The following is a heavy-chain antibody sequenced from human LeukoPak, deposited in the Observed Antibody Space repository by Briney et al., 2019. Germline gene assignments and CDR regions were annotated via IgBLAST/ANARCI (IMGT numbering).Heavy chain of an antibody. CDR2: ISSSSSYI. V-gene: IGHV3-21*01. CDR3: ARDLGRWLRFSN. CDR1: GFTFSGFW. D-gene: IGHD5-12*01. Sequence: PGGSLRLSCAVSGFTFSGFWMSWVRQAPGKGLEWVSSISSSSSYIYYADSVKGRFTISRDNAKNSLYLQMNSLRAEDTAVYYCARDLGRWLRFSNWGQGTLVTVSS. J-gene: IGHJ4*02.